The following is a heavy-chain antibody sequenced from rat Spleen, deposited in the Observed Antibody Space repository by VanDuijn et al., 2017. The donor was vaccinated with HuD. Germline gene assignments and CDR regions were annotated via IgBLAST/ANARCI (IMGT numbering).Heavy chain of an antibody. D-gene: IGHD1-11*01. Sequence: EVQLVESGGGLVQPGRSLKLSCAASGFTFNNYVMAWVRQSPTKGLEWVATNSYDGSSTYYRDSVKGRFTISRDNAKSTLYLQMDSLRSEDTATYYCARQGLRRVPSWFAYWGQGTLVTVSS. CDR2: NSYDGSST. CDR1: GFTFNNYV. CDR3: ARQGLRRVPSWFAY. J-gene: IGHJ3*01. V-gene: IGHV5-29*01.